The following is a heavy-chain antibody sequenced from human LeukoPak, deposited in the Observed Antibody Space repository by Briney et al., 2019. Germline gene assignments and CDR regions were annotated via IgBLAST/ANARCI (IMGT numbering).Heavy chain of an antibody. D-gene: IGHD2-15*01. Sequence: GGSLRLSCAASVFTFSSYAMSCVRQAPGKGLGWVSAFSGIGDSTYYADSGKGRLTISRDNSKNTLYLQMNSPRADDTAVYYCAKSGLXXFDXXGQGTLVTVX. CDR3: AKSGLXXFDX. J-gene: IGHJ4*01. CDR2: FSGIGDST. CDR1: VFTFSSYA. V-gene: IGHV3-23*01.